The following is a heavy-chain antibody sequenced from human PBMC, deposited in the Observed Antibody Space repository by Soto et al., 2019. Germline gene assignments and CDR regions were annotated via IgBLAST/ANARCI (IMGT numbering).Heavy chain of an antibody. Sequence: QVQLVQSGAEVKKPGSSVKVSCKASGGTFSSYAISWVRQAPGQGLEWMGIINPSGGSTSYAQKFQGRVTMTRDTSTSTVYMELSSLRSEDTAVYYCARRRWRGTAFDPWGQGTLVTVSS. J-gene: IGHJ5*02. D-gene: IGHD2-15*01. CDR3: ARRRWRGTAFDP. V-gene: IGHV1-46*01. CDR2: INPSGGST. CDR1: GGTFSSYA.